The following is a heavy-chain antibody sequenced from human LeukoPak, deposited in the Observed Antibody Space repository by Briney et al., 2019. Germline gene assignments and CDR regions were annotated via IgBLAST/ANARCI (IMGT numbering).Heavy chain of an antibody. CDR3: ARQGRDGYNDGWFDP. Sequence: LGESLKISCKGSGYSFTSYWIGWVRQMPGKGLEWMGIIYPGDSDTRYSPSFQGQVTISADKSISTAYLQWSSLKASDTAMYYCARQGRDGYNDGWFDPWGQGTLVTVSS. CDR2: IYPGDSDT. V-gene: IGHV5-51*01. CDR1: GYSFTSYW. J-gene: IGHJ5*02. D-gene: IGHD5-24*01.